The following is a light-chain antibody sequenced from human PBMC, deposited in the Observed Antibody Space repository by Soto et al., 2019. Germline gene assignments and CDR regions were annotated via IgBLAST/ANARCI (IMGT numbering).Light chain of an antibody. V-gene: IGLV2-8*01. CDR2: DVT. J-gene: IGLJ2*01. CDR1: SSDVGGYDY. CDR3: SSYAGSNNRVL. Sequence: QSALTQPPSASGSPGQSVTISCTGTSSDVGGYDYVSWYQQRPGKAPKVIIYDVTQRPSGVPDRFSASKSGNTASLTVSGFQAEDEADYYCSSYAGSNNRVLFGGGTKVTVL.